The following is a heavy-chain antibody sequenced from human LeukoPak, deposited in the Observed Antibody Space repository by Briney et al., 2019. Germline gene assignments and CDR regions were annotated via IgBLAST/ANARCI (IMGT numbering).Heavy chain of an antibody. CDR2: IIPIFGTA. J-gene: IGHJ6*03. CDR3: ASGHIVVVTATSYYYYYMDV. Sequence: ASVKVSCKASGGTFSSYAISWVRQAPGQGLEWMGGIIPIFGTANYAQKFQGRVTITADESTSTAYMELSSLRSEDTAVYYCASGHIVVVTATSYYYYYMDVWGKGTTVTVSS. CDR1: GGTFSSYA. V-gene: IGHV1-69*13. D-gene: IGHD2-21*02.